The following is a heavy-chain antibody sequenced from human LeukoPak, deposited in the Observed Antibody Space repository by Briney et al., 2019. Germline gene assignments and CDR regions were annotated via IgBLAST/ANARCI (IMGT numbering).Heavy chain of an antibody. V-gene: IGHV3-73*01. CDR3: AKGSRGRRLQDNWFDP. CDR2: IRSKANSYAT. J-gene: IGHJ5*02. D-gene: IGHD4-11*01. Sequence: PGGSLRLSCAASGFTFSGSAMHWVRQASGKGLEWVGRIRSKANSYATAYAASVKGRFTISRDDSKNTAYLQMNSLRAEDTAVYYCAKGSRGRRLQDNWFDPWGQGTLVTVSS. CDR1: GFTFSGSA.